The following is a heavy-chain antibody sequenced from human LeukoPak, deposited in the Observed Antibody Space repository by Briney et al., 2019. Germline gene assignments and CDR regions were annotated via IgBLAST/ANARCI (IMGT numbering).Heavy chain of an antibody. J-gene: IGHJ4*02. D-gene: IGHD3-10*01. V-gene: IGHV1-69*04. CDR2: IIPILGIA. Sequence: SVKVSCKASGGTFSSYAISWVRQAPGQGLEWIGRIIPILGIANYAQKFQGRVTITADKSTSTAYMELSSLRSEDTAVYYCARPGPLGAMVRSDLGYWGQGTLVTVSS. CDR3: ARPGPLGAMVRSDLGY. CDR1: GGTFSSYA.